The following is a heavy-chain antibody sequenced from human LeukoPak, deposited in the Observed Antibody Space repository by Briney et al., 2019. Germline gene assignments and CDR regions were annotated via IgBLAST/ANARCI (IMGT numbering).Heavy chain of an antibody. V-gene: IGHV3-48*03. CDR3: ARDAYDSSGFAEYFQH. CDR2: ISSSGSTI. J-gene: IGHJ1*01. D-gene: IGHD3-22*01. CDR1: GFTFSSYE. Sequence: GGSLRLSCAASGFTFSSYEMNWVRQAPGKGLEWVSYISSSGSTIYYADSVKGRFTISRDNAKNSLYLQMNSLRAEDTAVYYCARDAYDSSGFAEYFQHWGQGTLVTVSS.